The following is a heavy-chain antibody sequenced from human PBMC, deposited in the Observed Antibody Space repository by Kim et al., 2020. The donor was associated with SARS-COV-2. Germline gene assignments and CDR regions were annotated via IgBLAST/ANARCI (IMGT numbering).Heavy chain of an antibody. Sequence: GGSLRLSCAASGFTFSSYAMHWVRQAPGKGLEWVATISSDGTNKYYADSVKGRFTISRDSSKGTLDLQVTSVRVEDTAIHYCARGGGYSSSPIDYWGHGTLVTVSS. V-gene: IGHV3-30-3*01. CDR2: ISSDGTNK. J-gene: IGHJ4*01. CDR3: ARGGGYSSSPIDY. D-gene: IGHD2-15*01. CDR1: GFTFSSYA.